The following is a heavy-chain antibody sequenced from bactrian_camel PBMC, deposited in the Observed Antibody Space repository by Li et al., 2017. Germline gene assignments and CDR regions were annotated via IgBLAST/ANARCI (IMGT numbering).Heavy chain of an antibody. V-gene: IGHV3S53*01. Sequence: HVQLVESGGGSAKPGGSLRLSCRASGDPYSNYCMGWFRQRPGKEREGVATADFDGTTSYADSVTGRFTISRDNANNMVRLQMNELKSDDTAVYYCAMTPDYDRWDYWGQGTQVTVS. D-gene: IGHD4*01. CDR3: AMTPDYDRWDY. CDR1: GDPYSNYC. CDR2: ADFDGTT. J-gene: IGHJ4*01.